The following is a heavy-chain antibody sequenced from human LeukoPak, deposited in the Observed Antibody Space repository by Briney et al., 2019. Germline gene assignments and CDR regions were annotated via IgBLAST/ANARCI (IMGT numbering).Heavy chain of an antibody. CDR2: INHSGST. CDR1: GGSFSGYY. J-gene: IGHJ6*04. V-gene: IGHV4-34*01. Sequence: SETLSLTCAVYGGSFSGYYWSWIRQPPGKGLEWIGEINHSGSTNYNPSLKSRVTISVDTSKNQFSLKLSSVTAADTAVYYCAKDEPPDVWGKGTTVTVSS. CDR3: AKDEPPDV.